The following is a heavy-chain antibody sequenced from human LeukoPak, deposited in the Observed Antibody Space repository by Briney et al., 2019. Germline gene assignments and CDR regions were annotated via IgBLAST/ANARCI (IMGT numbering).Heavy chain of an antibody. Sequence: GGSLRLSCAASGFTFSSYAMSWVRQAPGKGLEWVSAISGSGGSTYYADSVKGRFTISRDNSKNTLYLQMNSLRAEDTAVYYCAKDGIVVVPAAKPYNWFDPWGQGTLVTVSS. CDR3: AKDGIVVVPAAKPYNWFDP. J-gene: IGHJ5*02. D-gene: IGHD2-2*02. V-gene: IGHV3-23*01. CDR1: GFTFSSYA. CDR2: ISGSGGST.